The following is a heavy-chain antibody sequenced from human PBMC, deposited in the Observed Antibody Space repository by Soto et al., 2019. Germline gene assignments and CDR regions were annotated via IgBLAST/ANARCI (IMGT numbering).Heavy chain of an antibody. Sequence: SETLSLTCTVSGGSISSSSYYWGWIRQPPGKGLEWIGSIYYSGSTYYNPSLKSRVTISVDTSKNQFSLKLSSVTAADTAVYYCASPPGVMEYFDYWGQGTLVTVSS. J-gene: IGHJ4*02. CDR1: GGSISSSSYY. V-gene: IGHV4-39*01. D-gene: IGHD3-16*01. CDR3: ASPPGVMEYFDY. CDR2: IYYSGST.